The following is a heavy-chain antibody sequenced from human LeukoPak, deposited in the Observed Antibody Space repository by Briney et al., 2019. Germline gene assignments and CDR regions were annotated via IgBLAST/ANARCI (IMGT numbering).Heavy chain of an antibody. V-gene: IGHV3-30*04. CDR1: GFNFRDSA. J-gene: IGHJ4*02. CDR2: SSYDGTNK. CDR3: AADYGDYVSPSD. Sequence: PGTFLRLSCAASGFNFRDSAMHWVRQPPGKGLEGVAVSSYDGTNKYYADSVNGRFTISRDNSKNTLFLQMNNLRLEDTAVYYCAADYGDYVSPSDWGQGSLVIVSS. D-gene: IGHD4-17*01.